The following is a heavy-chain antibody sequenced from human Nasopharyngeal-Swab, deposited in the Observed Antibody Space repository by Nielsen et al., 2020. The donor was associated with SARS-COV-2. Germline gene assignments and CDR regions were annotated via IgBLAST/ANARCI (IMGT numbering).Heavy chain of an antibody. V-gene: IGHV3-7*01. Sequence: GESLKISCAASGFTFSSYWMSWVRQAPGKGLEWVANIKQDGSEKYYVDSVKGRFTISRDNAKNSLYLQMNSLRDEDTAVYYCARPPGTSYTYFDYWGQGTLVTVSS. CDR2: IKQDGSEK. CDR1: GFTFSSYW. CDR3: ARPPGTSYTYFDY. J-gene: IGHJ4*02. D-gene: IGHD3-10*01.